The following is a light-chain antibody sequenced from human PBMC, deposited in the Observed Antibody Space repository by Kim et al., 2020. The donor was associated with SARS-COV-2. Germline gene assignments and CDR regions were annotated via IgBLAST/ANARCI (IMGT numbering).Light chain of an antibody. CDR3: QGYGSSPRQ. J-gene: IGKJ1*01. CDR1: QSVSSSY. CDR2: GAY. V-gene: IGKV3-20*01. Sequence: EIVLTQSPGTLSLSPGERATLSCRASQSVSSSYLAWYQQKPGQAPRLLIYGAYSRATGNPDRFSGSGSGTDFTLTISRLEPEDFAVYYCQGYGSSPRQFGQGTKV.